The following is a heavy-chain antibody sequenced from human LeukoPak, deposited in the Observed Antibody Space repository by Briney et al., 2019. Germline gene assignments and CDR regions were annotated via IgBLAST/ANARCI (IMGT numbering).Heavy chain of an antibody. Sequence: GGSLRLSCAASGFTFSSYAMSWVRQAPGKGPEWVSALSGSGGTTYHADSVKGRFSISRDNSKNTLHLQMNSLRAEDTAVYYCAKGAMHYYDSSGYNYFDYWGQGTLVTVSS. CDR3: AKGAMHYYDSSGYNYFDY. D-gene: IGHD3-22*01. V-gene: IGHV3-23*01. CDR2: LSGSGGTT. J-gene: IGHJ4*02. CDR1: GFTFSSYA.